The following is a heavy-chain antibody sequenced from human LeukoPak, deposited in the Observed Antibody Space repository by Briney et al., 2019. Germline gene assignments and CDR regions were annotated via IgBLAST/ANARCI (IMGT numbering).Heavy chain of an antibody. J-gene: IGHJ4*02. D-gene: IGHD3-10*01. CDR3: ARGRDLPN. CDR2: INQDESEK. V-gene: IGHV3-7*01. CDR1: GFTFSSNW. Sequence: GGSLRLSCAASGFTFSSNWMSWVRQAPGKGLEWASTINQDESEKYYVDSVKGRFTISRDNAKNSLYLQMNSLRADDSGVYYCARGRDLPNWGQGTLVTVSS.